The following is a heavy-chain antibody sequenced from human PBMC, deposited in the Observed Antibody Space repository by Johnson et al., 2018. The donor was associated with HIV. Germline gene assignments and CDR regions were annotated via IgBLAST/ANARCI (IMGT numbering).Heavy chain of an antibody. Sequence: VQLVESGGGVVQPGRSLRLSCAASGFTFDDYAMHWVRQAPGKGLEWVSGISWNSGSIGYADSVKGRFTISRDNAKNSLYLQMKRLRAEDTAVYYCAKPGDSYCSGGSCYLDAFDIWGQGTMVTVSS. CDR3: AKPGDSYCSGGSCYLDAFDI. CDR2: ISWNSGSI. CDR1: GFTFDDYA. D-gene: IGHD2-15*01. V-gene: IGHV3-9*01. J-gene: IGHJ3*02.